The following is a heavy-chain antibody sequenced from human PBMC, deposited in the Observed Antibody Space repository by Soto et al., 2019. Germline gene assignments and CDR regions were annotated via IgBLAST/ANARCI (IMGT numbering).Heavy chain of an antibody. CDR1: GFTFSSYG. CDR3: AREVSSWYCFDY. D-gene: IGHD6-13*01. J-gene: IGHJ4*02. V-gene: IGHV3-33*01. CDR2: IWYDGSNK. Sequence: QVQLVESGGGVVQPGRSLRLSCAASGFTFSSYGMHWVRQAPGKGLEWVAVIWYDGSNKYYADSVKGRFTISRDNSKNTLYLQMNSLRAEDTAVYYCAREVSSWYCFDYWGQGTLVTVSS.